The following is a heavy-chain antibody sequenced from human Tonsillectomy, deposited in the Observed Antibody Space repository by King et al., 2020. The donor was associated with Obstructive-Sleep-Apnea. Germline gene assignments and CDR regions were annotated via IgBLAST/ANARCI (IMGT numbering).Heavy chain of an antibody. J-gene: IGHJ4*02. CDR3: AKANYADYSLGY. D-gene: IGHD4-17*01. CDR2: ISYDGSNK. Sequence: VQLVESGGGVVQPGRSLRLSCATSRFTFSSYGMHWVRQAPGKGLEWVAVISYDGSNKHYADSVKGRFTISRDNSKNTLYLQMNSLRAEDTAVYYCAKANYADYSLGYWGQGTLVTVPS. V-gene: IGHV3-30*18. CDR1: RFTFSSYG.